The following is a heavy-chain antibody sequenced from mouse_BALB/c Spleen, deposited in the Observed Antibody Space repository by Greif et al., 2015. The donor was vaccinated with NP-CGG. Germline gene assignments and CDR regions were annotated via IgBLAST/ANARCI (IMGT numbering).Heavy chain of an antibody. V-gene: IGHV1S41*01. CDR3: ARSSLLRLYWYFDV. D-gene: IGHD1-2*01. CDR2: IAPGSGST. J-gene: IGHJ1*01. Sequence: DLVKPGASVKLSCKASGYTFTSYWINWIKQRPGQGLEWIGRIAPGSGSTYYNEMFKGKATLTVDTSSSTAYIQLSSLSSEDSAVYFCARSSLLRLYWYFDVWGAGTTVTVSS. CDR1: GYTFTSYW.